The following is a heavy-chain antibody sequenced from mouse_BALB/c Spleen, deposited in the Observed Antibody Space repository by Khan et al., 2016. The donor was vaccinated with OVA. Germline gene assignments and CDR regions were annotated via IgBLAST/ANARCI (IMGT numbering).Heavy chain of an antibody. CDR2: INPRSDYT. CDR3: ARRTTEYALDY. CDR1: GYTFTSYT. V-gene: IGHV1-4*01. Sequence: QVQLKQSGAELARPGASVKMSCKVSGYTFTSYTIHWIKLRPGQGLEWIGYINPRSDYTQYNQKFNDKATLTADISSSTAYMQLSSLTSEDSAVYYCARRTTEYALDYWGQGTSVTVSS. D-gene: IGHD2-14*01. J-gene: IGHJ4*01.